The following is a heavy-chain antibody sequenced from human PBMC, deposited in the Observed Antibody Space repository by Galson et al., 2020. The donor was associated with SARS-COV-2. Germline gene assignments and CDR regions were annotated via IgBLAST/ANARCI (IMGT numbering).Heavy chain of an antibody. Sequence: SVKVSCKASGGTFSSYAISWVRQAPGQGLEWMGGITPILAIANYAQKFQGRVTITADKSTSTAYMELSSLRSEDTAVYYCARDGWRGSGSSDEAFDIWSKGRMVTDS. CDR2: ITPILAIA. V-gene: IGHV1-69*10. J-gene: IGHJ3*02. CDR3: ARDGWRGSGSSDEAFDI. D-gene: IGHD3-22*01. CDR1: GGTFSSYA.